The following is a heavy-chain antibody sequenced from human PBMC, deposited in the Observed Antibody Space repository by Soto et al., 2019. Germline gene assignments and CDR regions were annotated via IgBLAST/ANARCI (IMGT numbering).Heavy chain of an antibody. J-gene: IGHJ6*01. CDR2: ISSSSSTI. Sequence: EVQLVESGGGLVQPGGSLRLSCAASGFTFSSYSMNWVRQAPGKGLEWVSYISSSSSTIYYADSVKGRFTISRDNAKNSLHRQMTSLRDEDTAVYYCASEYDYGDLNSYYYGMDVWGQGTTVTVSS. CDR1: GFTFSSYS. CDR3: ASEYDYGDLNSYYYGMDV. V-gene: IGHV3-48*02. D-gene: IGHD4-17*01.